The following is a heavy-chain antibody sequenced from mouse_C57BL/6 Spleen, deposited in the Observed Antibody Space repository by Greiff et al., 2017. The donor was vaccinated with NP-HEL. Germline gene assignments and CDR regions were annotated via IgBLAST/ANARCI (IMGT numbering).Heavy chain of an antibody. J-gene: IGHJ1*03. V-gene: IGHV14-1*01. D-gene: IGHD1-1*01. CDR3: TTATVVARDWYFDV. Sequence: VQLQQSGAELVRPGASVKLSCTASGFNIKDYYMHWVKQRPEQGLEWIGRIDPEDGDTEYAPKFQGKATMTADTSSNTAYLQLSSLTSEDNAVYYCTTATVVARDWYFDVWGTGTTVTVSS. CDR2: IDPEDGDT. CDR1: GFNIKDYY.